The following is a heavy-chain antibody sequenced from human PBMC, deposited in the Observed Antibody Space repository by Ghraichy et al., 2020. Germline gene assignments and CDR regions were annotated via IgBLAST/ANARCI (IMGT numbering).Heavy chain of an antibody. V-gene: IGHV4-59*01. CDR1: GGSISSYY. D-gene: IGHD3-22*01. Sequence: ETPSLTCTVSGGSISSYYWSWIRQPPGKGLEWIGYIYYSGSTNYNPSLKSRVTISVDTSKNQFSLKLSSVTAADTAVYYCARDGTYYYDSSGYYLPFDYWGQGTLVTVSS. CDR3: ARDGTYYYDSSGYYLPFDY. J-gene: IGHJ4*02. CDR2: IYYSGST.